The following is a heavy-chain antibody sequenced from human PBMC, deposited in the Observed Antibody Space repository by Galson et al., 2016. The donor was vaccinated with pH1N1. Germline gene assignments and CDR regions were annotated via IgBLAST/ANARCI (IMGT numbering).Heavy chain of an antibody. CDR3: ARRYYFDY. V-gene: IGHV1-46*01. Sequence: SVKVSCKASGYSVTRYYMHWVRQAPGQGLEWMGIIDPSDGTTTYSQKFQGRISLTRDTSTNSVHMELTPLRPDDSATYFCARRYYFDYWGQGTLVTVSS. J-gene: IGHJ4*02. CDR2: IDPSDGTT. CDR1: GYSVTRYY.